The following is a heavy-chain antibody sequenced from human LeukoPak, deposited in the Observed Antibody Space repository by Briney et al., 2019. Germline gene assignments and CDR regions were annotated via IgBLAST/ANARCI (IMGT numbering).Heavy chain of an antibody. Sequence: GGSLRLSCATSGFTFSAYSMNWVRQAPGKGLEWVSSISRTSNYIYYADSVKGRFTISRDNAKNSLYLQMNSLRAEDTAVYYCARVEESASFDPWGQGTLVTVSS. CDR2: ISRTSNYI. V-gene: IGHV3-21*01. CDR1: GFTFSAYS. D-gene: IGHD3-3*01. CDR3: ARVEESASFDP. J-gene: IGHJ5*02.